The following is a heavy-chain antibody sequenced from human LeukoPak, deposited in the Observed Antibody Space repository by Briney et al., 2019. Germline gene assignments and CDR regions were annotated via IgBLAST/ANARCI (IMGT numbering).Heavy chain of an antibody. CDR1: GFTPSSYL. CDR3: ARDRIVATI. V-gene: IGHV3-7*03. J-gene: IGHJ4*02. D-gene: IGHD5-12*01. CDR2: IKQDGSEK. Sequence: GGSLRLSCAASGFTPSSYLMSSVRQAPGKGVEWVANIKQDGSEKYYVDSVWGRFTISRDNAKNSLYLQMTRLRAEDTAVYYFARDRIVATIWGQGTLVTVSS.